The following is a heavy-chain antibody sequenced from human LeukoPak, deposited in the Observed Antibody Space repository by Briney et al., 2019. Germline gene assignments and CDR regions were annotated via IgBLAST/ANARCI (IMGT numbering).Heavy chain of an antibody. CDR2: INPNSGGT. Sequence: GASVKVSCKASGYTFTGYYMHWVRQAPGQGVEWMGWINPNSGGTNYAQTFQGRVTMTRDTSISTAYMELSRLRSDDTAVYYCARGSGYDLFDYWGQGTLVTVSS. CDR3: ARGSGYDLFDY. J-gene: IGHJ4*02. D-gene: IGHD5-12*01. CDR1: GYTFTGYY. V-gene: IGHV1-2*02.